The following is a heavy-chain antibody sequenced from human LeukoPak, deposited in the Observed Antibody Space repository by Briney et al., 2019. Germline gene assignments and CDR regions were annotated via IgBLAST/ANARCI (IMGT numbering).Heavy chain of an antibody. V-gene: IGHV3-49*04. CDR2: IRSKAYGGTT. CDR3: TRDPRVVPAARDAFDI. Sequence: GGSLRLSCTASGFTFGDYAMSWVRQAPGKGLEWVGFIRSKAYGGTTEYAASVKGRFTISRDDSKSIAYLQMNSLKTEDTAVYYCTRDPRVVPAARDAFDIWGQGTMVTVSS. CDR1: GFTFGDYA. J-gene: IGHJ3*02. D-gene: IGHD2-2*01.